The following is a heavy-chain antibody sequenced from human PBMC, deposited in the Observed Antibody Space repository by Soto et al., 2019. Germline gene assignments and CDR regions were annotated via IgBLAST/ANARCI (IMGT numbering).Heavy chain of an antibody. CDR2: ISAYNGNT. D-gene: IGHD3-3*01. J-gene: IGHJ4*02. CDR1: TSYG. V-gene: IGHV1-18*01. Sequence: TSYGISWVRQAPGQGLEWMGWISAYNGNTNYAQKLQGRVTMTTDTSTSTAYMELRSLRSDDTAVYYCARDFEVSPPSEAHFDYWGQGTLVTVSS. CDR3: ARDFEVSPPSEAHFDY.